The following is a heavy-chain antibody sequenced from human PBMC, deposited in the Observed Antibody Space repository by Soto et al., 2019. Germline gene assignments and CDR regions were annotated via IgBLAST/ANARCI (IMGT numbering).Heavy chain of an antibody. V-gene: IGHV3-7*01. CDR3: VTDLNWQGH. J-gene: IGHJ4*02. CDR1: GFSFSSVW. CDR2: IKYDGSEE. Sequence: GGSLRLSCVVSGFSFSSVWMTWVLQAPGKGLECVANIKYDGSEEYYVDSVKGRFTISRDNAKNSLYLQMNSLRDEDSAVYYCVTDLNWQGHWGQGTLVTVSS.